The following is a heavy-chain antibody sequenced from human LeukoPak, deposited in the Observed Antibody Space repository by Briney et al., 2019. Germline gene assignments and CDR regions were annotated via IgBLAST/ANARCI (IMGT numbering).Heavy chain of an antibody. CDR3: ARASITMVRRVIQGPNWFDP. Sequence: SETLSLTCAVSGYYISSGYYWGWIRQPPGKGLEWIGSIYHSGSTYYNPSLKSRVTISVDTSKNQFSLKLSSVTAADTAVYYCARASITMVRRVIQGPNWFDPWGQGTLVTVSS. D-gene: IGHD3-10*01. J-gene: IGHJ5*02. V-gene: IGHV4-38-2*01. CDR1: GYYISSGYY. CDR2: IYHSGST.